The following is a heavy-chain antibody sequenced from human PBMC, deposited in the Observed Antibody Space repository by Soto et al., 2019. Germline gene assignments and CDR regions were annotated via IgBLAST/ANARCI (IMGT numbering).Heavy chain of an antibody. CDR2: INHSGST. Sequence: PSETLSLTCAAYGGSFSGYYWTWIRQPPGTGLEWIGEINHSGSTNYNPSLKSRVTISVDTSKNQFSLKLTSVTAADTAVYFCERHSIWLLLSDYWGQGSLVTVSS. D-gene: IGHD3-22*01. CDR1: GGSFSGYY. J-gene: IGHJ4*02. CDR3: ERHSIWLLLSDY. V-gene: IGHV4-34*01.